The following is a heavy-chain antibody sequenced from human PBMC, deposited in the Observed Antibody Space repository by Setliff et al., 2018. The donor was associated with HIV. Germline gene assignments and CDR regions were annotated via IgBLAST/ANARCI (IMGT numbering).Heavy chain of an antibody. CDR3: AAAGKA. J-gene: IGHJ4*02. CDR1: GFTFDDYV. V-gene: IGHV3-7*01. D-gene: IGHD6-13*01. Sequence: GGSLRLSCAASGFTFDDYVMSWVRQAPGKGLEWVANIKQDGSEKYYVGSVKGRFTISRDNAKKILYLHMSSLRVEDTAVYYCAAAGKAWGQGTLVTVSS. CDR2: IKQDGSEK.